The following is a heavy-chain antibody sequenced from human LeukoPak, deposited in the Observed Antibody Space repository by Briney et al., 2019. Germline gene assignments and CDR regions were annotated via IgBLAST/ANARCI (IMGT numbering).Heavy chain of an antibody. CDR3: ARVRDYYDSSGYYQGGYFDY. Sequence: ASVKVSCKASGYTFTSYYMHWVRQAPGQGLEWMGIINPSGGSTSYAQKFQGRVTMTRDTSTSTVYVELSSLRSEDTAVYYCARVRDYYDSSGYYQGGYFDYWGQGTLVTVSS. CDR1: GYTFTSYY. CDR2: INPSGGST. V-gene: IGHV1-46*01. J-gene: IGHJ4*02. D-gene: IGHD3-22*01.